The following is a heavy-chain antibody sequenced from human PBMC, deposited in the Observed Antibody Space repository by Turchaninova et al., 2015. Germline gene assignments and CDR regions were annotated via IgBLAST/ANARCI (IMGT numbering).Heavy chain of an antibody. V-gene: IGHV4-39*07. D-gene: IGHD1-1*01. Sequence: QLQLQESGPGLVKPSETLSLICTVSGASISNSGHYWGWIRQPAGKGLESIGHVHYSGTTYSNPSFQSRVRISVDTSSNQVSLRLSSVTAADTAVYYWVSQLTLRDSASFDIWGRGTVVTVSS. CDR2: VHYSGTT. CDR1: GASISNSGHY. CDR3: VSQLTLRDSASFDI. J-gene: IGHJ3*02.